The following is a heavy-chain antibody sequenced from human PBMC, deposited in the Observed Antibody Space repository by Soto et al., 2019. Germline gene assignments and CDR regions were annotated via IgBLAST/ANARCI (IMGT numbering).Heavy chain of an antibody. CDR3: GRGVGSGSSYYYYYYYMDV. J-gene: IGHJ6*03. Sequence: ASVKVSCKASGYTFTGYYMHWVRQAPGQGLEWMGWINPNSGGTNYAQKFQGWVTMTRDTSISTAYMELSRLRSDDTAVYYCGRGVGSGSSYYYYYYYMDVWGKGTTVTVSS. V-gene: IGHV1-2*04. D-gene: IGHD3-10*01. CDR1: GYTFTGYY. CDR2: INPNSGGT.